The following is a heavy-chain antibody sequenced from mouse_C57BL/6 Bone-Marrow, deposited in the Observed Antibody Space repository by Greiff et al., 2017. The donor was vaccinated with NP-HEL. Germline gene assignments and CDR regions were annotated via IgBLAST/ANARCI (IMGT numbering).Heavy chain of an antibody. D-gene: IGHD3-2*02. Sequence: QVQLKQPGAELVRPGSSVKLSCKASGYTFTSYWMHWVKQRPIQGLEWIGNIDPSDSETHYNQKFKDKATLTVDKSSSTAYMQLSSLTSEDSAVYYCARESDSSGYGNYYAMDYWGQGTSVTVSS. CDR1: GYTFTSYW. CDR2: IDPSDSET. J-gene: IGHJ4*01. V-gene: IGHV1-52*01. CDR3: ARESDSSGYGNYYAMDY.